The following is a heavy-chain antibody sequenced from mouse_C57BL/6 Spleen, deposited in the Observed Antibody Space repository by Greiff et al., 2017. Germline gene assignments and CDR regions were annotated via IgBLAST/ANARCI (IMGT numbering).Heavy chain of an antibody. CDR3: AEWGVAY. CDR1: GYTFTGYW. Sequence: QVQLQQSGAELMKPGASVKLSCKATGYTFTGYWIEWVKQRPGHGLEWIGEILPGSGSTNYNEKFKSKATLTVDKSSSTAYMQLSSLTSEDSAVYYCAEWGVAYWGQGTLVTVSA. CDR2: ILPGSGST. J-gene: IGHJ3*01. V-gene: IGHV1-9*01.